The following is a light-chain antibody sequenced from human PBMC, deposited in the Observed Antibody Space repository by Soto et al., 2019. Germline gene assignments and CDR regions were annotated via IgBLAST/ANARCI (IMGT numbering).Light chain of an antibody. CDR1: QSVSSSY. CDR3: QQYRNSLYT. Sequence: EIVLTQSPGTLSLSPGERATLSCRASQSVSSSYLAWYQQEPGQAPRLLIYGASSRATGIPDRFSGSGSGTDFTLTISRLEPEDFAVYYCQQYRNSLYTFGQGTKLEIK. J-gene: IGKJ2*01. V-gene: IGKV3-20*01. CDR2: GAS.